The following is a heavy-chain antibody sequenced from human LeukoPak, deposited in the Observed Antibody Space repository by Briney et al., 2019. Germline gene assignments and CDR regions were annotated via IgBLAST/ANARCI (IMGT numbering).Heavy chain of an antibody. Sequence: NAGGSLRLSCAASGFTFSPYSMNWVRQAPGKGLEWVSFISSSSSYIYYADSVKGRFTISRDNAKKSLFLQMNSLRAEDTAVYYCTRVTNSGYDSGNFDYWGQGTLVIVSS. V-gene: IGHV3-21*01. CDR3: TRVTNSGYDSGNFDY. J-gene: IGHJ4*02. CDR2: ISSSSSYI. CDR1: GFTFSPYS. D-gene: IGHD5-12*01.